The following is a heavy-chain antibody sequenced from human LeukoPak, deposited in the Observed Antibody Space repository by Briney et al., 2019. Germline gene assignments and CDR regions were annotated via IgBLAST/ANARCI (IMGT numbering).Heavy chain of an antibody. CDR2: ISGSGGNT. V-gene: IGHV3-23*01. J-gene: IGHJ6*02. CDR1: GFSFSSYA. D-gene: IGHD3-3*01. Sequence: GGSLRLSCVGSGFSFSSYAMSWVRQAPGKGLEWVSGISGSGGNTYYADSIKGRFTISRDNSKNTLYLQMNSLRAEDTAVYYCAKRYDFWSGSLNYYNMDVWGQGTTVTVSS. CDR3: AKRYDFWSGSLNYYNMDV.